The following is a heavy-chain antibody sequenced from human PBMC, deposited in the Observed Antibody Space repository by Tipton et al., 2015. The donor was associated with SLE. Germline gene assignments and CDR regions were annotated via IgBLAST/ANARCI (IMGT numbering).Heavy chain of an antibody. J-gene: IGHJ4*02. Sequence: TLSLTCTVSGYSISSGYYWGWIRQPPGKGLEWIGYISYSGSTYYNPSLKSRVTISVDTSKNQFSLKLSSVTAADTAVYYCARDFSKVYCSGGSCYSGFDYWGQGTLVTVSS. D-gene: IGHD2-15*01. CDR2: ISYSGST. CDR1: GYSISSGYY. CDR3: ARDFSKVYCSGGSCYSGFDY. V-gene: IGHV4-38-2*02.